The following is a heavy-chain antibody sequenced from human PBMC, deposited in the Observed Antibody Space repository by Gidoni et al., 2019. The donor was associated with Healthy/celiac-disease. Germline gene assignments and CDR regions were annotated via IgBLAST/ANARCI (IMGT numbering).Heavy chain of an antibody. V-gene: IGHV4-38-2*02. D-gene: IGHD2-21*02. CDR1: GYSISSGYY. J-gene: IGHJ4*02. CDR2: IYHRGST. CDR3: ARETEEGIDS. Sequence: GQLQESGPGLVKPSEALSLSCAVSGYSISSGYYWGWIRQPPGKGLAWSGSIYHRGSTYYNPSLKSRAPIPVDTSKNQFSLKLSSVTAADTAVYYCARETEEGIDSWGQGTLVTVSS.